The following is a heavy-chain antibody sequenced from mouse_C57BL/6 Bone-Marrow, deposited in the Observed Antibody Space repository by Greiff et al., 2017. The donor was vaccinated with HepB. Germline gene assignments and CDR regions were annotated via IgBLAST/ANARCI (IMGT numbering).Heavy chain of an antibody. D-gene: IGHD2-1*01. CDR3: ARGRYGNPSWFAY. CDR1: GFNIKNTY. CDR2: IDPANGNT. V-gene: IGHV14-3*01. J-gene: IGHJ3*01. Sequence: EVQLQQSVAELVRPGASVKLSCTASGFNIKNTYMHWVKQRPEQGLEWIGRIDPANGNTKYAQKFQGKATITADTSSNTAYLQLSSLTSEDTAVYYCARGRYGNPSWFAYWGQGTLVTVSA.